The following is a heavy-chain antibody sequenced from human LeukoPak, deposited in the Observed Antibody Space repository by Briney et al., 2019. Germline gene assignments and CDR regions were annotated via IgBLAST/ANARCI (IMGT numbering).Heavy chain of an antibody. CDR3: ARGSAAAEDY. CDR2: ISSSSSYI. D-gene: IGHD6-13*01. Sequence: GGSLRLSCAASGFTFSSYSMNWVRQAPGKGLEWVSSISSSSSYIYYADSVKGRFTISRDNSKNTLYLQMNSLRAEDTAVYYCARGSAAAEDYWGQGTLVTVSS. J-gene: IGHJ4*02. V-gene: IGHV3-21*04. CDR1: GFTFSSYS.